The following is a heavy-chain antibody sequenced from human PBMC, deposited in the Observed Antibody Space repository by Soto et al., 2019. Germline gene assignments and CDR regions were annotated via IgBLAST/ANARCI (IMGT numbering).Heavy chain of an antibody. Sequence: PGGSLRLSCVVSGFRFSDHWMSWVRRAPGKGLEWVANIKDDGSEKYYLDSVRGRFTISRDNAENSLYLQMNGLRAEDTAVYYCARGFPDHWGQGTLVTVSS. CDR2: IKDDGSEK. V-gene: IGHV3-7*05. CDR1: GFRFSDHW. CDR3: ARGFPDH. J-gene: IGHJ4*02.